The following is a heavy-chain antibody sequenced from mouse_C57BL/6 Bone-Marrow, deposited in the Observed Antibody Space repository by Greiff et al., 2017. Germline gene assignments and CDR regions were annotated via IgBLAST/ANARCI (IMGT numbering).Heavy chain of an antibody. J-gene: IGHJ2*01. V-gene: IGHV5-4*01. CDR2: ISDGGSYT. D-gene: IGHD2-1*01. Sequence: EVKLMESGGGLVKPGGSLKLSCAASGFTFSSYAMSWVRQTPEKRLEWVATISDGGSYTYYPDNVKGRFTISRDNAKNNLYLQMSHLKSEDTAMYYCAREPVYYGYSDYWGQGTTLTVSS. CDR1: GFTFSSYA. CDR3: AREPVYYGYSDY.